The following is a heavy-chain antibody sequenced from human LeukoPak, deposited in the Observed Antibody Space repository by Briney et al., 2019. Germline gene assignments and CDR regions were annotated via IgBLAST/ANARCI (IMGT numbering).Heavy chain of an antibody. CDR1: GGSISNYY. D-gene: IGHD3-9*01. Sequence: SETLSLTCTVSGGSISNYYWSWIRQSPVKGLEWIGFIYYSGSTNYNPSLKSRVTISVDTSKNQSSLKLSSVTAADTAVYYCATLTGYSSESWFDPWGQGILVTVSS. V-gene: IGHV4-59*01. CDR3: ATLTGYSSESWFDP. CDR2: IYYSGST. J-gene: IGHJ5*02.